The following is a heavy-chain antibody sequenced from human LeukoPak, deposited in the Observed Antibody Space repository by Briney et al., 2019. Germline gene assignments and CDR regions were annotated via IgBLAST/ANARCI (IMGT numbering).Heavy chain of an antibody. J-gene: IGHJ4*02. D-gene: IGHD5/OR15-5a*01. V-gene: IGHV3-23*01. CDR1: GFTFNSYA. Sequence: GGSLRLSCTVSGFTFNSYAMSWVRQAPGKGLEWVSDIGDSGATTYYADSVKGRFTISRDNSKNTLYLQMSSLRAEDTAVYYLSYWGQGTLVTVSS. CDR2: IGDSGATT. CDR3: SY.